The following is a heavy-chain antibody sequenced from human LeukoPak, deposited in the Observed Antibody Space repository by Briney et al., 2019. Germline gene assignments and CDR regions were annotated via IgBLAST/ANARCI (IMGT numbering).Heavy chain of an antibody. CDR2: ISAAGTT. V-gene: IGHV4-4*09. J-gene: IGHJ4*02. Sequence: PSETLSLTCSVSGGSINGYYWSWIRQPPGKGLEWIAYISAAGTTFYNPSLKSRVTISLDRSKNQFSLNLTSITAADTAVYYCAGQNVPTPHDYWGQGTQVTVSS. D-gene: IGHD2-2*01. CDR1: GGSINGYY. CDR3: AGQNVPTPHDY.